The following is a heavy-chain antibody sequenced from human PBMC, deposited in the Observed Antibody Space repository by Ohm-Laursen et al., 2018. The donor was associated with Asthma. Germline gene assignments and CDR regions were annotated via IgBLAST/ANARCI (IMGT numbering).Heavy chain of an antibody. J-gene: IGHJ6*02. CDR3: ARVAYYYDSSGYYYDYGMDV. CDR2: IYYSGST. Sequence: SDTLSLTCAASGGSISSSSYYWAWIRQPPGKGLEWIGYIYYSGSTNYNPSLKSRVTISVDTSKNQFSLKLSSVTAADTAVYYCARVAYYYDSSGYYYDYGMDVWGQGTTVTVSS. D-gene: IGHD3-22*01. V-gene: IGHV4-61*05. CDR1: GGSISSSSYY.